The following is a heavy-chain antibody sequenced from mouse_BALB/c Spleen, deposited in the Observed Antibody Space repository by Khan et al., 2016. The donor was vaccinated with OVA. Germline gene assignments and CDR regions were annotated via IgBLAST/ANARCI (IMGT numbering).Heavy chain of an antibody. Sequence: EVELVESGGGLVKPGGSLKLSCAASGFTFSSYAMSWVRQTPEKRLEWVASISSGGSTYYPDSVKGRFTISRDNARNILYLQMSSLRSEDTAMYYGARDYYYGTGYFDVWGAGTTVTVSS. D-gene: IGHD1-1*01. V-gene: IGHV5-6-5*01. CDR1: GFTFSSYA. J-gene: IGHJ1*01. CDR3: ARDYYYGTGYFDV. CDR2: ISSGGST.